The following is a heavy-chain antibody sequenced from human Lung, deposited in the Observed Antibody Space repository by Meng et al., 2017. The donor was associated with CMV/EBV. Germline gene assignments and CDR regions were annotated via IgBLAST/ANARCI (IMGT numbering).Heavy chain of an antibody. V-gene: IGHV5-51*01. CDR1: GYSLTNYW. CDR3: ARRRHYYDSSGYGLDS. D-gene: IGHD3-22*01. Sequence: GYSLTNYWIAWVRQTPGKGLEWKGVISPVNSETRYGPPFRGQVTISADKSINTAYVQWRSLKASDTATYYCARRRHYYDSSGYGLDSWGRGTLVTVSS. J-gene: IGHJ4*02. CDR2: ISPVNSET.